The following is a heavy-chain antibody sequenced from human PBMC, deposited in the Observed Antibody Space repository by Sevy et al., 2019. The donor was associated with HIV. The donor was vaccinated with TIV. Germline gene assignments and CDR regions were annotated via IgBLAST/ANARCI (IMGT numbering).Heavy chain of an antibody. D-gene: IGHD3-3*01. J-gene: IGHJ6*02. Sequence: GESLKISCKGSGYSFTSYWIGWVRQMPGKGLEWMGIIYPGDSDTRYSPSFQGKVTISADKSISTAYLQWSSLKASDTAMYYCARQRDITIFGVVPFSYGMDVWGQGTTVTVSS. CDR1: GYSFTSYW. CDR2: IYPGDSDT. V-gene: IGHV5-51*01. CDR3: ARQRDITIFGVVPFSYGMDV.